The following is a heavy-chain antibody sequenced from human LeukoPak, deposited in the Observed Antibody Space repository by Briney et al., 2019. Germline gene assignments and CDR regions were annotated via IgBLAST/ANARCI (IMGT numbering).Heavy chain of an antibody. CDR3: AAVGDSYGYNWFDP. CDR2: ISYDGSNK. V-gene: IGHV3-30*03. J-gene: IGHJ5*02. CDR1: GFTFSSYG. D-gene: IGHD5-18*01. Sequence: GRSLRLSCAASGFTFSSYGMHWVRQAPGKGLEWVAVISYDGSNKYYADSVKGRFTISRDNSKNTLYLQMNSLRAEDTAVYYCAAVGDSYGYNWFDPWGQGTLVTVSS.